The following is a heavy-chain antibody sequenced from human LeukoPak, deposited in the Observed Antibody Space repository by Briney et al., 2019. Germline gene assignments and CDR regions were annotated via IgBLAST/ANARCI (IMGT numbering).Heavy chain of an antibody. CDR2: FSPGDGET. D-gene: IGHD3-16*01. CDR1: GYSLTELS. V-gene: IGHV1-24*01. CDR3: ATRLGEFSSRDAFNI. Sequence: ASVKVSCNVSGYSLTELSMNWVRRAPGKGLEWVGGFSPGDGETIYAQRFQGRVTMTEATSTDTAYMELRSLTYEDTAVYYCATRLGEFSSRDAFNIWGQGTMVTVSS. J-gene: IGHJ3*02.